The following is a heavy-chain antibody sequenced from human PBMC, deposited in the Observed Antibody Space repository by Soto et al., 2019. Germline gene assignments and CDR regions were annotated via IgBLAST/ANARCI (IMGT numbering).Heavy chain of an antibody. V-gene: IGHV3-30-3*01. CDR1: GFTFSSYA. CDR2: ISYDGSNK. D-gene: IGHD5-12*01. CDR3: ARDSRMATIPKYYYYYGMDV. J-gene: IGHJ6*02. Sequence: PGGSLRLSCAASGFTFSSYAMHWVRQAPGKGLEWVAVISYDGSNKYYADSVKGRFTISRDNSKNTLYLQMNSLRAEDTAVYYCARDSRMATIPKYYYYYGMDVWGQGTTVTVSS.